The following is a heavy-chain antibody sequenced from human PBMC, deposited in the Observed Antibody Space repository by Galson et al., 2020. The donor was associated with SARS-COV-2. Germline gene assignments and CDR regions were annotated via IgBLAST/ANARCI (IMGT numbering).Heavy chain of an antibody. CDR3: VRDDADILTGYYTSGLFDP. Sequence: GESLKISCEASGFTFLSYTMSWVRQVPGKGLEWVAGINYNSGSIGYADSVRGRFTISRDNTNSLLYLEMDSLRVEDTAFYYSVRDDADILTGYYTSGLFDPWGQGTLVTVSS. J-gene: IGHJ5*02. V-gene: IGHV3-20*04. CDR1: GFTFLSYT. D-gene: IGHD3-9*01. CDR2: INYNSGSI.